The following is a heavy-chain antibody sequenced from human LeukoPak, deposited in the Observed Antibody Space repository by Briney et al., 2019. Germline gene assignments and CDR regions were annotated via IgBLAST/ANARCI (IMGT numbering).Heavy chain of an antibody. CDR3: SKDQVKDYINYFDY. Sequence: GGSLRLSCAASGFTFSSYAMSWVRQAPGKGLEWVSVISGSGGSTYHANSVKGRFTISRDNSKNTLYLQMNFLRAEDTAVYYCSKDQVKDYINYFDYWGRGTLV. J-gene: IGHJ4*02. V-gene: IGHV3-23*01. D-gene: IGHD4-11*01. CDR1: GFTFSSYA. CDR2: ISGSGGST.